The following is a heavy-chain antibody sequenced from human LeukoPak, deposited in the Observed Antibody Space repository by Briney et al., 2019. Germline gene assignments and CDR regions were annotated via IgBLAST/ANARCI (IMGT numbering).Heavy chain of an antibody. Sequence: SETLSLACTVSGGSISSHYWSWIRQPPGKGLEWIGYIYYSGSTNYNPSLKSRVTISVDTSKNQFSLKLSSVTAADTAVYYCARVRSPEFYDFWSGYYLLDYYYYMDVWGKGTTVTVSS. V-gene: IGHV4-59*11. CDR3: ARVRSPEFYDFWSGYYLLDYYYYMDV. CDR2: IYYSGST. J-gene: IGHJ6*03. CDR1: GGSISSHY. D-gene: IGHD3-3*01.